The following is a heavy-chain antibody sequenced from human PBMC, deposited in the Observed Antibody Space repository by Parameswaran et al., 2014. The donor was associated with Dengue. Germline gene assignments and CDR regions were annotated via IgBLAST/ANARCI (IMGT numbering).Heavy chain of an antibody. D-gene: IGHD3-10*01. V-gene: IGHV1-8*01. Sequence: WVRQAPGQGLEWMGWMNPNSGNTGYAQKFQGRVTMTRNTSISTAYMELSSLRSEDTAVYYCARGRELFDYYGSGVWFDPWGQGTLVTVSS. CDR3: ARGRELFDYYGSGVWFDP. J-gene: IGHJ5*02. CDR2: MNPNSGNT.